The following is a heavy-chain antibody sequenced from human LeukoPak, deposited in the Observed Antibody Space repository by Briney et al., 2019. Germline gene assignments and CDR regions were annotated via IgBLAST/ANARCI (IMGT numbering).Heavy chain of an antibody. J-gene: IGHJ3*01. Sequence: PSETLSLTCAVYGGSFSGYYWSWIRQPPGTGLEWIGEINHSGSTNYNPSLKSRVTISVDPSKNQFSLKLSSVTAADTAVYYCASQYYYDSNAFDVWGQGTMVTVSS. CDR1: GGSFSGYY. V-gene: IGHV4-34*01. CDR3: ASQYYYDSNAFDV. CDR2: INHSGST. D-gene: IGHD3-22*01.